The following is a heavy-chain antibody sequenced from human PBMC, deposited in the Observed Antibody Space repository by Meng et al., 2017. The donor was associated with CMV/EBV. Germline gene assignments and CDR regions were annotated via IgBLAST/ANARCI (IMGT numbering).Heavy chain of an antibody. CDR1: GFTFSGYG. Sequence: GESLKISCAASGFTFSGYGMHWVRQAPGKGLEWVAFIRYDGSNKYYADSVKGRFTISRDNSKNTLYLQMNSLRAEDTAVYYCAKDQYYDFWSGYYYYYGMDVWGQGTTVTVSS. CDR2: IRYDGSNK. V-gene: IGHV3-30*02. CDR3: AKDQYYDFWSGYYYYYGMDV. J-gene: IGHJ6*02. D-gene: IGHD3-3*01.